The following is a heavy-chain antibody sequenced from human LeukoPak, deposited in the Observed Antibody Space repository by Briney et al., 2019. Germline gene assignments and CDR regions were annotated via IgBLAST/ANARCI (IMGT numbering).Heavy chain of an antibody. CDR3: ARDLGYRLDY. V-gene: IGHV3-74*01. CDR1: GFTFSSYW. J-gene: IGHJ4*02. D-gene: IGHD5-18*01. CDR2: IHSDGSSR. Sequence: SGGSLRLSCAASGFTFSSYWMHWVRQAPGKGLVWVSLIHSDGSSRNYADSVKGRFTISRDNAKNTLYLQINSLRAEDTAVYYCARDLGYRLDYWGQGILVTVSS.